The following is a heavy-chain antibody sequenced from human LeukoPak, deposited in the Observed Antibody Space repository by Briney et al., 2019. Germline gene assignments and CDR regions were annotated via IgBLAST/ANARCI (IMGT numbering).Heavy chain of an antibody. J-gene: IGHJ4*02. CDR1: GGSISSSSDY. Sequence: SETLSLTCTVSGGSISSSSDYWGWIRQPPGKGLEWITSISYSGSTYYNPSPKSRVTISVDTSKNQFSLKLSSVTAADTAVYYCARHHGTLYYYDSSGYFDYWGQGTLVTVSS. CDR2: ISYSGST. CDR3: ARHHGTLYYYDSSGYFDY. V-gene: IGHV4-39*01. D-gene: IGHD3-22*01.